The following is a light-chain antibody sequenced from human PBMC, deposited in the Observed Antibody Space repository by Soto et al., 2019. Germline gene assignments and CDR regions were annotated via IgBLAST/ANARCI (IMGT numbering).Light chain of an antibody. CDR2: EGS. CDR1: SSDVGSYNL. CDR3: CSYAGSSTLV. V-gene: IGLV2-23*01. Sequence: QSALTQPASVSGSPGQSITISCTGTSSDVGSYNLVSWYQQHQGKAPKLMIYEGSKRPSVVSNRFSGSKSGNTASLTISGLQAEDEADYYCCSYAGSSTLVFGGGTKLTVL. J-gene: IGLJ3*02.